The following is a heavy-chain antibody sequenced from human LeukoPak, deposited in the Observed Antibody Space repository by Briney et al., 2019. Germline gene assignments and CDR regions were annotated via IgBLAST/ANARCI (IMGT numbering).Heavy chain of an antibody. CDR2: ISSSGSTI. J-gene: IGHJ4*02. CDR1: GFTFSSYE. Sequence: GGSLRLSCAASGFTFSSYEMNWVRQAPGKGLEWVSYISSSGSTIYYADSVKGRFTISRDNAKNSLYLQMNSLRAEDTAVYYCASEGLRITMVRGVIQSGGFDYWGQGTLVTVSS. D-gene: IGHD3-10*01. CDR3: ASEGLRITMVRGVIQSGGFDY. V-gene: IGHV3-48*03.